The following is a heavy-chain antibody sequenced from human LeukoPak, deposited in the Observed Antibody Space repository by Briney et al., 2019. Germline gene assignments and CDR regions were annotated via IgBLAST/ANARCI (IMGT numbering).Heavy chain of an antibody. CDR3: ARAREPGGYLYYFDY. D-gene: IGHD3-22*01. CDR1: GGTFSSYA. CDR2: IIPIFGTA. Sequence: ASVKVSRKASGGTFSSYAISWVRQAPGQGLEWMGGIIPIFGTANYAQKFQGRVTITTDESTSTAYMELSSLRSEDTAVYYCARAREPGGYLYYFDYWGQGTLVTVSS. V-gene: IGHV1-69*05. J-gene: IGHJ4*02.